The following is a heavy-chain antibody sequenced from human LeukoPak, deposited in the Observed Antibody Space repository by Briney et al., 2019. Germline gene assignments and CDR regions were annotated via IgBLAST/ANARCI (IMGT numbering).Heavy chain of an antibody. Sequence: SQTLSLTCAISGDSVSRKSAGWNWIRQSPSRGLEWLGRTYYRSKWYNDYAVSVKSRITINPDTSKNQFSLQLNSVTPEDTAVYYCARDSNWNYNFDYWGQGTLVTVSS. CDR1: GDSVSRKSAG. CDR3: ARDSNWNYNFDY. V-gene: IGHV6-1*01. D-gene: IGHD1-7*01. J-gene: IGHJ4*02. CDR2: TYYRSKWYN.